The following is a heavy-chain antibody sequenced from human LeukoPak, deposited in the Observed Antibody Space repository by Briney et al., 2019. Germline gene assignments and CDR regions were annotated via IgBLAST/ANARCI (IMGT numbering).Heavy chain of an antibody. CDR3: ARSRDSSGFYYLI. J-gene: IGHJ4*02. CDR2: IYPDDSDI. V-gene: IGHV5-51*01. CDR1: GYSFTNYW. Sequence: GESLKISCKGSGYSFTNYWIAWVRQMPGKGLEWMGIIYPDDSDIKSSPSFQGQVTISADKSITTAYLQWSSLKASDTAMYYCARSRDSSGFYYLIWGQGTLVTVSS. D-gene: IGHD3-22*01.